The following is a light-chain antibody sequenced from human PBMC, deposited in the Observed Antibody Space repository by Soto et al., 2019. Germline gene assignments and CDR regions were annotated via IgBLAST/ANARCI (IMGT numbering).Light chain of an antibody. CDR3: QHRSHWWT. CDR1: QSVSNY. V-gene: IGKV3-11*01. CDR2: DAS. J-gene: IGKJ1*01. Sequence: EIVVTQSPATLSLSPGERATLSCRASQSVSNYLAWYQQKPGQAPRLLMYDASNRATGIPARFSGSGSGTDFTLTISSLEPEDFAVYYCQHRSHWWTFGQGTKVDIK.